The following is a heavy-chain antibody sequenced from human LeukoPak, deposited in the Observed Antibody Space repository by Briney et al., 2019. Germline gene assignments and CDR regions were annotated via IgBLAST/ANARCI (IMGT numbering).Heavy chain of an antibody. J-gene: IGHJ4*02. CDR2: INPNSGGT. Sequence: GASVKVSCKASGYTFTGYNIHWVRQAPGQGLEWMGWINPNSGGTAYAQNFQGRVTMTRDTSISTAYMELSRLRSDDTAVYFCARIYSSGSFFGYWGQGTLVTVSS. D-gene: IGHD3-10*01. V-gene: IGHV1-2*02. CDR1: GYTFTGYN. CDR3: ARIYSSGSFFGY.